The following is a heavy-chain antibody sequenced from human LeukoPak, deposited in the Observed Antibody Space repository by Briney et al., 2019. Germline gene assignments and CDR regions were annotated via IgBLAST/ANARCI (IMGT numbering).Heavy chain of an antibody. CDR1: GFTFSSYS. Sequence: GGSLRLSCAASGFTFSSYSMNWVRQAPGKGLEWVSSISSSSYIYYADSVKGRFTISRDNAKNSLYLQMNSLRAEDTAVYYCARVLARPHYGMDVWGQGTAVTVSS. CDR3: ARVLARPHYGMDV. D-gene: IGHD3-3*02. CDR2: ISSSSYI. V-gene: IGHV3-21*01. J-gene: IGHJ6*02.